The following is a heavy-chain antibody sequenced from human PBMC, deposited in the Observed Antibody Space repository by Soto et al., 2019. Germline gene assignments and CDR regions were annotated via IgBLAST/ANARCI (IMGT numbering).Heavy chain of an antibody. CDR2: ISYDGSNK. CDR1: GFTFSSYA. CDR3: ARDGYYDYVWVSYRYYPAFDI. D-gene: IGHD3-16*02. Sequence: GGSLRLSCAASGFTFSSYAMHWVRQAPGKGLEWVAVISYDGSNKYYADSVKGRFTISRDNSKNTLYLQMNSLRAEDTAVYYCARDGYYDYVWVSYRYYPAFDICGQGTMATVSS. V-gene: IGHV3-30-3*01. J-gene: IGHJ3*02.